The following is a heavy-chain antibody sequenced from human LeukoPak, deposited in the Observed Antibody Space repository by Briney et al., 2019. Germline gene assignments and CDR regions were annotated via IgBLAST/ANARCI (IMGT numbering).Heavy chain of an antibody. J-gene: IGHJ3*02. D-gene: IGHD6-13*01. Sequence: PSETLSLTCTVSGGSISSYYWSWIRQPAGKGLEWIGRIYTSGSTNYNPSLKSRVTMSVDTSKTPFSLKLSSVTAAATAVYYCARDGGSSWSGDAFDIWGQGTMVTVSS. CDR1: GGSISSYY. V-gene: IGHV4-4*07. CDR3: ARDGGSSWSGDAFDI. CDR2: IYTSGST.